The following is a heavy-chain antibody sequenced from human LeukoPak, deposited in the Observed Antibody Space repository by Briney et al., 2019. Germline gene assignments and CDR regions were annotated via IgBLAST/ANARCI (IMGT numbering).Heavy chain of an antibody. D-gene: IGHD6-6*01. CDR2: IYDSGST. J-gene: IGHJ4*02. Sequence: SETLSLTCTVSGGSIRSSYYYWGWIRQPPGKGLEWIGSIYDSGSTYYNPSLKSRVTISVDTSKNQFSLKLNSATAADTAVYYCARTGTLVPLDYWGQGTLVTVSS. CDR1: GGSIRSSYYY. V-gene: IGHV4-39*01. CDR3: ARTGTLVPLDY.